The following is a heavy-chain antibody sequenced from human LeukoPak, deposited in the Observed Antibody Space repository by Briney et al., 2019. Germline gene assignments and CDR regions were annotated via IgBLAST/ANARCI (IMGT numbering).Heavy chain of an antibody. CDR3: ARSGTWFSTNG. J-gene: IGHJ4*02. CDR1: GYTVTNYY. D-gene: IGHD1-1*01. CDR2: INPSISSR. V-gene: IGHV1-46*01. Sequence: SVTISCKASGYTVTNYYMHWVRPAPGQGLEWMGMINPSISSRTYAQKFQGRVTVTSDTSTSTVYMEVSSLRSEDTAIYYCARSGTWFSTNGWGQGSLVSVSS.